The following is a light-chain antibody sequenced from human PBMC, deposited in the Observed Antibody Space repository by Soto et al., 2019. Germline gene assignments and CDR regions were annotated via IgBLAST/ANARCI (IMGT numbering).Light chain of an antibody. CDR3: SSYTCSITLRV. J-gene: IGLJ1*01. CDR1: SSDVGGYDY. CDR2: DVS. V-gene: IGLV2-14*01. Sequence: QCALTQPASVSGSPGQSITISCTGTSSDVGGYDYVSWYQQHPGKAPKLMIYDVSNRPSGVSNRFSGSKSGNTASLTISGLQDEDEADYYCSSYTCSITLRVFGTGSVVTV.